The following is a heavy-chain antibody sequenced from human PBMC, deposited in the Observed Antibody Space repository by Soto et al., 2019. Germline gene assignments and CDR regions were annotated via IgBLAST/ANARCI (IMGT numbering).Heavy chain of an antibody. V-gene: IGHV3-7*05. CDR3: ARDGYDFWSGPFDY. J-gene: IGHJ4*02. CDR1: GFTFSSYW. CDR2: IKQDGSEK. Sequence: GGSLRLSCAASGFTFSSYWMSWVRQAPGKGLEWLANIKQDGSEKYYVDSVKGRFTISRDNAKNSLYLQMNSLRAEDTAVYYCARDGYDFWSGPFDYWGQGTLVTVSS. D-gene: IGHD3-3*01.